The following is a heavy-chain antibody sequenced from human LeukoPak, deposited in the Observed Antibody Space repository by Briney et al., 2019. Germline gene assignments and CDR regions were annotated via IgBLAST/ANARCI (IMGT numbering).Heavy chain of an antibody. Sequence: PSETLSLTCTVSGGSISSSSYYWGWIRQPPGKGLEWIGSIYYSGSTYYDPSLKSRVTISVDTSKNQFSLKLSSVTAADTAVYYCAREVSGGWSYFDYWGQGTLVTVSS. CDR3: AREVSGGWSYFDY. CDR2: IYYSGST. J-gene: IGHJ4*02. CDR1: GGSISSSSYY. V-gene: IGHV4-39*02. D-gene: IGHD6-19*01.